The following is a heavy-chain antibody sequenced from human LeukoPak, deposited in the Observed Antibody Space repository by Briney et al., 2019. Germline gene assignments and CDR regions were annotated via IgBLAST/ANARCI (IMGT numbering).Heavy chain of an antibody. D-gene: IGHD3-22*01. V-gene: IGHV4-31*03. CDR2: IYYNGNT. Sequence: PSETLSLTCTVSGGSISSGDYYWNWIRQHPGKGLEWIGYIYYNGNTYYNPSLKSRVTISVDTSKNQFSLKLSSVTAADMAVYYCSSSAYDISSYYFFNYWGQGTLVTVSS. CDR3: SSSAYDISSYYFFNY. CDR1: GGSISSGDYY. J-gene: IGHJ4*02.